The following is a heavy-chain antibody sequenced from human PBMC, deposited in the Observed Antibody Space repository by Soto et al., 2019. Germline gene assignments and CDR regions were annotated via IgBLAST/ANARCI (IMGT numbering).Heavy chain of an antibody. Sequence: QVQLVESGGGVVQPGRSLRLSCAASGFTFSSYGMHWVRQAPGQGLEWVAVISYDGSNKYYADSVKGRFTISRDNSKNQLDLQMNSVRAADTAVYYCEQGYAQGYDAFDIWGQGTMVTVSS. D-gene: IGHD3-16*01. CDR1: GFTFSSYG. CDR2: ISYDGSNK. J-gene: IGHJ3*02. CDR3: EQGYAQGYDAFDI. V-gene: IGHV3-30*18.